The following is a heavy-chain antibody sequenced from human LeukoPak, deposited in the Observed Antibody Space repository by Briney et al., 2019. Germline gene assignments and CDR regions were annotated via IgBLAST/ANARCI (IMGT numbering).Heavy chain of an antibody. CDR2: INHSGST. Sequence: PSETLSLTCAVYGGSFSGYYWGWIRQPPGKGLEWIGEINHSGSTNYNPSLKSRVTISVDTSKNQFSLKLSSVTAADTAVYYCARQSPLGRYYYGSGSTPPDYWGQGTLVTVSS. J-gene: IGHJ4*02. V-gene: IGHV4-34*01. CDR1: GGSFSGYY. D-gene: IGHD3-10*01. CDR3: ARQSPLGRYYYGSGSTPPDY.